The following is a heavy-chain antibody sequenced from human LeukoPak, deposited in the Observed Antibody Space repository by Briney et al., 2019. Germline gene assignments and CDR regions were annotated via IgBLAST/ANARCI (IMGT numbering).Heavy chain of an antibody. J-gene: IGHJ6*03. V-gene: IGHV4-39*01. CDR3: ARGGIAAAGTGFRYYYYYMDV. CDR2: IYYSGST. D-gene: IGHD6-13*01. CDR1: GGSISSGSYY. Sequence: SETLSLTCTVSGGSISSGSYYWGWIRQPPGKGLEWIGNIYYSGSTYYNPSLKSRVTISVDTSKNQFSLKLSSVTAADTAVYYCARGGIAAAGTGFRYYYYYMDVWGKGTTVTVSS.